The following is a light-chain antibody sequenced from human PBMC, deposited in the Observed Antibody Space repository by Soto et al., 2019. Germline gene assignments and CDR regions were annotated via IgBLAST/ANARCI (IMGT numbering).Light chain of an antibody. Sequence: DIQMTQSPSSLSASVGDSVTITCRATQGINTYVAWYQQKPGGVPKVLIYGASILQPGVPSRFSGSGSGTDFTLTISSLQPEDGATYFCQNYKSAPRTFGQGTRVEIK. CDR1: QGINTY. CDR2: GAS. CDR3: QNYKSAPRT. V-gene: IGKV1-27*01. J-gene: IGKJ1*01.